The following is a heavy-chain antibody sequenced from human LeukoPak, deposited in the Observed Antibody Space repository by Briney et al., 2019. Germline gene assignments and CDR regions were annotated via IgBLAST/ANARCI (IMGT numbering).Heavy chain of an antibody. V-gene: IGHV3-7*01. J-gene: IGHJ4*02. CDR1: GFTFSSYW. CDR3: ASAGDMTTVTAIAYYYFDY. CDR2: IKQDGSEK. D-gene: IGHD4-11*01. Sequence: PGGSLRPSCAASGFTFSSYWMSWVRQAPGKGLEWVANIKQDGSEKYYVDSVKGRFTISRDNAKNSLYLQMNSLRAEDTAVYYCASAGDMTTVTAIAYYYFDYWGQGTLVTVSS.